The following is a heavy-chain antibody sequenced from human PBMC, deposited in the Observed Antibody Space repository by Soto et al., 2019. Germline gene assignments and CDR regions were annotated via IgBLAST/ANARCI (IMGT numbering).Heavy chain of an antibody. Sequence: GSLRLSCAASGFTFSDYYMSWIRQAPGKGLEWVSYISSSGSTIYYADSVKGRFTISRDNAKNSLYLQMNSLRAEDTAVYYCASSSIAARHYFHYWGQGTLVTVSS. D-gene: IGHD6-6*01. CDR2: ISSSGSTI. CDR1: GFTFSDYY. J-gene: IGHJ4*02. V-gene: IGHV3-11*01. CDR3: ASSSIAARHYFHY.